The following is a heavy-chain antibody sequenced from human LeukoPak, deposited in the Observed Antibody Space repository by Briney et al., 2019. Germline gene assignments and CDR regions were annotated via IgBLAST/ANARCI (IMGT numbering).Heavy chain of an antibody. D-gene: IGHD2-15*01. J-gene: IGHJ3*02. V-gene: IGHV1-2*02. CDR3: ARVLPVVVAAHDAFDI. Sequence: ASVKVSCKASGYTFTGYYMHWVRQAPGQGLEWMGWINPNSSGTNYAQKFQGRVTMTRDTSISTAYMELSRLRSDDTAVYYCARVLPVVVAAHDAFDIWGQGTMVTVSS. CDR2: INPNSSGT. CDR1: GYTFTGYY.